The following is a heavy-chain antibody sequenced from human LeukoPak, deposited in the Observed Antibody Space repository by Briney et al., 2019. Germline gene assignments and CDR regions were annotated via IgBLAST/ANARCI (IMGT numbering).Heavy chain of an antibody. V-gene: IGHV1-2*02. D-gene: IGHD3-10*01. CDR3: ARTGSLRGNFDY. Sequence: ASVKVSCKASGYTFTGYYMHWVRQAPGQGLDWMGWINPNSDDTNYAQKFQGRVTMTRDTSISTAYMELSRLRSDDTAVYYCARTGSLRGNFDYWGQGTLVTVSS. CDR2: INPNSDDT. CDR1: GYTFTGYY. J-gene: IGHJ4*02.